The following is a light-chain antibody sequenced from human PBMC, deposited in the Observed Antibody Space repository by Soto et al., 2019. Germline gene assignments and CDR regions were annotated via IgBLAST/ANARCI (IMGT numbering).Light chain of an antibody. CDR3: CSYAGSYTSWV. Sequence: QSALTQPRSVSGPPGQSVTISCTGTSSDVGGYNYVSWYQQHPGKAPKLMIYDVSKRPSGVPDRFSGSKSGNTASLTISGLQAEDEADYYCCSYAGSYTSWVFGGGTKLTVL. V-gene: IGLV2-11*01. CDR2: DVS. CDR1: SSDVGGYNY. J-gene: IGLJ3*02.